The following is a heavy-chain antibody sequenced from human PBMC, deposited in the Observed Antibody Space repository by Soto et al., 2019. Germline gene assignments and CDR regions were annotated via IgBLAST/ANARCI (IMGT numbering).Heavy chain of an antibody. CDR1: GGSISSYY. V-gene: IGHV4-59*01. CDR3: ASSRLNLARRDDYYFDY. Sequence: PSETLSLTCTVSGGSISSYYWSWIRQPPGKGLEWIGYIYYSGSTNYNPSLKSRVTISVDTSKNQFSLKLSSVTAADTAVYYCASSRLNLARRDDYYFDYWGQGTLVTVSS. J-gene: IGHJ4*02. CDR2: IYYSGST. D-gene: IGHD6-6*01.